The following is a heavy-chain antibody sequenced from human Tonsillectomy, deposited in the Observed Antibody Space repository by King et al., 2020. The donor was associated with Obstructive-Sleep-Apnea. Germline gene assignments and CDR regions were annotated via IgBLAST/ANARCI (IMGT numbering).Heavy chain of an antibody. J-gene: IGHJ2*01. CDR2: ISVDNGGT. CDR3: ARDSGYSSGWNYWYFDL. CDR1: GYTFTSYG. D-gene: IGHD6-19*01. Sequence: QLVQSGGEVKKPGASVKVSCKASGYTFTSYGISWVRQAPGQGLEWMGWISVDNGGTNYAQKFQRRVTMTTDTSTSTVYIELRSLRSDDTAVYYCARDSGYSSGWNYWYFDLWGRGTLVTVSS. V-gene: IGHV1-18*04.